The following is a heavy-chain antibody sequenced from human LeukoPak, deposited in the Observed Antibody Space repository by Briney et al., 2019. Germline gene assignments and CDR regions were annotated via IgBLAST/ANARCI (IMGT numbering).Heavy chain of an antibody. CDR1: GFTFSSYG. CDR3: ARDLKFVDYGGHPVGY. Sequence: GGSLRLSCAASGFTFSSYGMNWVRQAPGKGLEWVSYISSSSSTIYYADSVKGRFTISRDNAKNSLYLQMNSLRDEDTAVYYCARDLKFVDYGGHPVGYWGQGTLVTVSS. J-gene: IGHJ4*02. D-gene: IGHD4-23*01. CDR2: ISSSSSTI. V-gene: IGHV3-48*02.